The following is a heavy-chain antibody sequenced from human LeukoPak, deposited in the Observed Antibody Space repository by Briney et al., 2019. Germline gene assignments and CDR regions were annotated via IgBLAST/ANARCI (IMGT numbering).Heavy chain of an antibody. CDR3: ARRNYYDSSGYFDY. CDR2: IYYSGST. CDR1: GGSISSSSYY. D-gene: IGHD3-22*01. V-gene: IGHV4-39*01. J-gene: IGHJ4*02. Sequence: SETLSLTCTVSGGSISSSSYYWGWIRQPPGKGLEWIGSIYYSGSTYYNSSLKSRVTISVDTSKNQFSLKLSSVTAADTAVYYCARRNYYDSSGYFDYWGQGTLVTVSS.